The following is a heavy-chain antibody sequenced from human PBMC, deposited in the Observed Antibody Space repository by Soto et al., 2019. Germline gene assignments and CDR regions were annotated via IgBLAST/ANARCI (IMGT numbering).Heavy chain of an antibody. CDR2: IYYSGST. D-gene: IGHD4-17*01. J-gene: IGHJ4*02. CDR3: ARLGGGDYGDYYLFGS. Sequence: PSETLSLTCTVSGGSISSYYWSWTRQPPGKGLEWIGYIYYSGSTNYNPSLKSRVTISVGTSKNQFSLKLSSVTAADTAVYYCARLGGGDYGDYYLFGSWGQGSLVTVSS. CDR1: GGSISSYY. V-gene: IGHV4-59*08.